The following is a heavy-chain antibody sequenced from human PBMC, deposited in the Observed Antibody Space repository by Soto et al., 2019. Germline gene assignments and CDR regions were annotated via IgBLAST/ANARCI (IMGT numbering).Heavy chain of an antibody. Sequence: QITLKESGPTLVRPTQTLTLTCTFSGFSLSTSGVVVAWFRQPPGEALEWLALIYWDDDVRYNSSLKSRLTITKDTSKDQVVLTMTNMDPLDTATYFCAHSQRGPRDFWGQGILVTVSS. CDR1: GFSLSTSGVV. D-gene: IGHD5-12*01. J-gene: IGHJ4*02. V-gene: IGHV2-5*02. CDR3: AHSQRGPRDF. CDR2: IYWDDDV.